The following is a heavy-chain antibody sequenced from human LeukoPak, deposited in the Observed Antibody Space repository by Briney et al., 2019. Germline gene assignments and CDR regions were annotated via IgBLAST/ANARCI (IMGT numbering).Heavy chain of an antibody. J-gene: IGHJ4*02. CDR2: ISGYIGST. Sequence: ASVKASCKASGYTFASYGISWVRQAPGQGLQWMGWISGYIGSTNYARKFQGRVSMTTDTSTSTVYMELRSLRSDDTAVYYCARVGHRDEDYFDYWGQGTLVTVSS. CDR3: ARVGHRDEDYFDY. D-gene: IGHD5-24*01. CDR1: GYTFASYG. V-gene: IGHV1-18*01.